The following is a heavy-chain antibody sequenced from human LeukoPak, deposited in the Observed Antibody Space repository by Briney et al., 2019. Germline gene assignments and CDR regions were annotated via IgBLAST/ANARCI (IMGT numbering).Heavy chain of an antibody. J-gene: IGHJ3*02. CDR2: IYHSGST. CDR3: ARGPYSYDSSGAFDI. V-gene: IGHV4-38-2*02. CDR1: GFSISSGYY. Sequence: SETLSLTYTVSGFSISSGYYWGWIRQPPGKGLEWIGIIYHSGSTYYNPSLKSRVTISVDTSKNQFSLKLSSVTAADTAVYFCARGPYSYDSSGAFDIWGQGTMVTVSS. D-gene: IGHD3-22*01.